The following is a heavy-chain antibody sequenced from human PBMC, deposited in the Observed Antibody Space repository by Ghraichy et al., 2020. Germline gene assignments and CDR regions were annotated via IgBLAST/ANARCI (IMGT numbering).Heavy chain of an antibody. Sequence: SETLSLTCTVSGGSISSSSYYWGWIRQPPGKGLEWIGSIYYSGSTYYNPSLKSRVTISVDTSKNQFSLKLSSVTAADTAVYYCARSYYDFWSGGGWFDPWGQGTLVTVSS. V-gene: IGHV4-39*01. D-gene: IGHD3-3*01. CDR2: IYYSGST. CDR1: GGSISSSSYY. CDR3: ARSYYDFWSGGGWFDP. J-gene: IGHJ5*02.